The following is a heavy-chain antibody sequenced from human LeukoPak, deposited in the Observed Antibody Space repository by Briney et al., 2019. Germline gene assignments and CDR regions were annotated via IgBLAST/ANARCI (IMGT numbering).Heavy chain of an antibody. Sequence: PSETLSLTCTVSGGSISSSSYYWGWIRQPPGKGLEWIGSIYYSGSTYYNPSLKSRVTISVDTSKNQFSLKLSSVTAADTAVYYCARSSVGYSGYESFDYWGQGTLVTVSS. CDR1: GGSISSSSYY. V-gene: IGHV4-39*07. D-gene: IGHD5-12*01. CDR2: IYYSGST. J-gene: IGHJ4*02. CDR3: ARSSVGYSGYESFDY.